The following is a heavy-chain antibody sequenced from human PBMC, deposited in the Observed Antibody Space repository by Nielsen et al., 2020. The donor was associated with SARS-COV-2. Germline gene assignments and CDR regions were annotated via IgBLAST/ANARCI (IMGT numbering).Heavy chain of an antibody. J-gene: IGHJ4*02. CDR1: GGSISSYY. CDR2: IYYSGST. CDR3: AREGQIGFGSYYFDY. V-gene: IGHV4-59*13. D-gene: IGHD3-10*01. Sequence: SETLSLTCTVSGGSISSYYWSWIRQPPGKGLEWIGYIYYSGSTNYNPSLKSRVTISVDTSKNQFSLKLSSVTAADTAVYYCAREGQIGFGSYYFDYWGQGTLVTVSS.